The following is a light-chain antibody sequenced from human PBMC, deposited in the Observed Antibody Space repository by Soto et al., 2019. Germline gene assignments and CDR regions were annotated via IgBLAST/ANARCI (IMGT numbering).Light chain of an antibody. V-gene: IGLV4-69*01. CDR3: QTWGNGIRV. CDR1: RGHSSYA. J-gene: IGLJ3*02. CDR2: VNSDGSH. Sequence: QTVVTQSPSASASLGASVKLTCTVSRGHSSYAIAWHQQQPEKGPRYLMKVNSDGSHNKGDGIPDRFSGSGSGAERYLTISGLQSEDEADYYCQTWGNGIRVFGGGTKLTVL.